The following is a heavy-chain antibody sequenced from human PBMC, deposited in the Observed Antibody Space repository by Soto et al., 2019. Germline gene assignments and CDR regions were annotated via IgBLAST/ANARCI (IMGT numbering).Heavy chain of an antibody. J-gene: IGHJ6*02. CDR1: GFTFSGSH. D-gene: IGHD3-10*01. V-gene: IGHV3-48*02. CDR2: ITDSSTNT. CDR3: ARDSGRGGAMDV. Sequence: GGSLRLSCAASGFTFSGSHMHWVRQASGKGLEWVSYITDSSTNTYYADSVKGRFTISRDNAKNSLYLQMNSLRDEDTALYYCARDSGRGGAMDVWGQGTTVTVSS.